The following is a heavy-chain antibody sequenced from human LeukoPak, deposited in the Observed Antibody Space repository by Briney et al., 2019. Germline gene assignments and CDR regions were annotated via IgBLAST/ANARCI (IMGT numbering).Heavy chain of an antibody. J-gene: IGHJ4*02. CDR2: INQDGSER. D-gene: IGHD4-23*01. V-gene: IGHV3-7*01. Sequence: GGSLRLSCAASIFSFSTYWMSWVRQAPGKGLEWVANINQDGSERYLVDSVKGRFTISRDNAKNSLFLQMNSLRVEDTAVYYCARAVAARSFYFDSWGQGTLVTVSS. CDR3: ARAVAARSFYFDS. CDR1: IFSFSTYW.